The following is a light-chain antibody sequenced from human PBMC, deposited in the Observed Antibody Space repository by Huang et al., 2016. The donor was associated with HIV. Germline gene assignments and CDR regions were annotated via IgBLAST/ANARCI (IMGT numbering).Light chain of an antibody. V-gene: IGKV1-NL1*01. Sequence: DIEMTQSPSSLSASVRDRVTITCRASQGVTNSLAWYQQKPGKAPKLLVYGASSVESGVPSRFRGSGSGTDYTLTITSLQPEDFATYYCQQYLTTPYTFGQGTKLEIK. CDR2: GAS. CDR1: QGVTNS. CDR3: QQYLTTPYT. J-gene: IGKJ2*01.